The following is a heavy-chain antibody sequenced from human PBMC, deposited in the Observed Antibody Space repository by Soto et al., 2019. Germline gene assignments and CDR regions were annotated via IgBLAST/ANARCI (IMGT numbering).Heavy chain of an antibody. J-gene: IGHJ5*02. V-gene: IGHV3-66*01. Sequence: EVQLVESGGGLVQPGGSLRLSCAASGFSVSDNYMSWVRQAPGKGLEWISVIYSSGDTYFADSVKGRLTLSXDNSSNTXXXXXXXRRVEDTAIYYCARDQGYGRGVSFDPWGQGIPVTVSS. CDR3: ARDQGYGRGVSFDP. D-gene: IGHD2-8*01. CDR2: IYSSGDT. CDR1: GFSVSDNY.